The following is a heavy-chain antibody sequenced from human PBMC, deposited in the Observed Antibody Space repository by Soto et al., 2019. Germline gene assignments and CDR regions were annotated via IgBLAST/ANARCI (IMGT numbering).Heavy chain of an antibody. CDR2: IYYSGST. CDR3: AREDMVRGVNYYYYGMDV. J-gene: IGHJ6*02. V-gene: IGHV4-61*01. Sequence: SETLSLTCTVSGGSVSSGSYYWSWIRQPPGKGLEWIGYIYYSGSTNYNPSLKSRVTISVDTSKNQFSLKLSSVTAADTAVYYCAREDMVRGVNYYYYGMDVWGQGTTVT. D-gene: IGHD3-10*01. CDR1: GGSVSSGSYY.